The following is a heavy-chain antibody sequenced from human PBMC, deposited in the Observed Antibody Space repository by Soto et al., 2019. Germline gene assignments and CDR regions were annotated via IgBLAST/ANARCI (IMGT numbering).Heavy chain of an antibody. CDR2: IQSGGPT. CDR1: GFTVSSKY. J-gene: IGHJ6*04. CDR3: ARDDVVCDGGRCYGVPLDV. V-gene: IGHV3-66*01. Sequence: GGSLRLSCAASGFTVSSKYMSWVRQAPGKGLEWVSLIQSGGPTYYADSVKGRFTISRDTSENTVHLQMGSLRAEDTAVYYCARDDVVCDGGRCYGVPLDVWRKGTTVTVSS. D-gene: IGHD2-15*01.